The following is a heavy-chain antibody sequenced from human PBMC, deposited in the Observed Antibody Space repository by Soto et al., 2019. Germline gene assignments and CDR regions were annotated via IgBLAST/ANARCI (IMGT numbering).Heavy chain of an antibody. CDR3: ARRKAQGQLWLSWYYFDY. D-gene: IGHD5-18*01. V-gene: IGHV4-34*01. CDR1: GGSFSGYY. CDR2: INHSGST. Sequence: SETLSLTCAVYGGSFSGYYWSWIRQPPGKGLEWIGEINHSGSTNYNPSLKSRVTISVDTSKNQFSLKLSSVTAADTAVYYCARRKAQGQLWLSWYYFDYWGQGTLVTVSS. J-gene: IGHJ4*02.